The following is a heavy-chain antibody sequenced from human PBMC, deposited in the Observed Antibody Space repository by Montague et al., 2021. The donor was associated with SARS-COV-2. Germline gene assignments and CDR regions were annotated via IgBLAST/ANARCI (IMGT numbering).Heavy chain of an antibody. D-gene: IGHD1-26*01. CDR3: ASDRGELHAADY. Sequence: SLRLSCAASGFTFSSYSMNWVRQAPGKGLEWASSISSSSSYICYADSVKGRFTISRDNAKNSLYLQMNSLRAEDTAVYYCASDRGELHAADYWGQGTMVTVPS. CDR1: GFTFSSYS. V-gene: IGHV3-21*01. CDR2: ISSSSSYI. J-gene: IGHJ4*02.